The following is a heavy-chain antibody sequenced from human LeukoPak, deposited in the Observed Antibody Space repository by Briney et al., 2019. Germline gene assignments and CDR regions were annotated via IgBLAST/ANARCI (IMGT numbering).Heavy chain of an antibody. V-gene: IGHV3-33*06. J-gene: IGHJ4*02. CDR1: GFTFSSYG. CDR3: AKEGSSWSSSDFDY. CDR2: IWYDGSNK. Sequence: GGSLRLSCAASGFTFSSYGMHWVRQAPGKGLEWVAVIWYDGSNKYHADSVKGRFTISRDNSKNTLYLQMNSLRAEDTAVYYCAKEGSSWSSSDFDYWGQGTLVTVSS. D-gene: IGHD6-13*01.